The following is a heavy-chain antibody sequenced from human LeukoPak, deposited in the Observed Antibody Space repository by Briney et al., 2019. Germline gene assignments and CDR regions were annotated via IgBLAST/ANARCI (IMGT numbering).Heavy chain of an antibody. D-gene: IGHD2-2*01. CDR1: GFTFSSYA. Sequence: PGGSLRLSCAASGFTFSSYAMSWVRQAPGKGLEWVSAISGSGGSTYYADSVKGRFTISRDNAKNTLYLQMNSLRGKDTAVYFCARERKSSTGMDYWGQGTLVTVSS. CDR2: ISGSGGST. V-gene: IGHV3-23*01. CDR3: ARERKSSTGMDY. J-gene: IGHJ4*02.